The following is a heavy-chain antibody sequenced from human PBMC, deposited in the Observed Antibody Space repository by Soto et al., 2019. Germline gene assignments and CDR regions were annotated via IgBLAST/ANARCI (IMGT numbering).Heavy chain of an antibody. CDR1: GFTFSSYG. D-gene: IGHD5-12*01. CDR2: ISYDGSNK. CDR3: AKFPWLQLRDDAFDI. V-gene: IGHV3-30*18. Sequence: QVQLVESGGGVVQPGRSLRLSCAASGFTFSSYGMHWVRQAPGKGLEWVAVISYDGSNKYYADSVKGRFTISRDNSKNTLYLQINSLRAEDTAVYYCAKFPWLQLRDDAFDIWGQGTMVTVSS. J-gene: IGHJ3*02.